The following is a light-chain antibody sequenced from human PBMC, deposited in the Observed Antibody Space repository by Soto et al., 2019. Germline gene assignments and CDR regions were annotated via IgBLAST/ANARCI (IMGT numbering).Light chain of an antibody. CDR1: SSDVGAYNY. V-gene: IGLV2-8*01. J-gene: IGLJ3*02. CDR3: SSYAGSNIYVM. Sequence: QSALTQPPSASGSPGQSVTISCTGTSSDVGAYNYVSWYQQHPGKAPKLMIYEVNERPSGVPDRFSGSKSGNTASLTVSGLQAEDEADYYCSSYAGSNIYVMFGGGTKLTV. CDR2: EVN.